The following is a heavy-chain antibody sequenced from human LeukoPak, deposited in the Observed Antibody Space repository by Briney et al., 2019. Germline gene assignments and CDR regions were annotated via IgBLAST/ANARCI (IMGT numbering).Heavy chain of an antibody. J-gene: IGHJ6*02. CDR3: ARDVPKIVVVAHYYYYGMDV. CDR1: GYTFTSYG. D-gene: IGHD3-22*01. V-gene: IGHV1-18*01. CDR2: ISAYNGNT. Sequence: ASVKVSCKASGYTFTSYGISWVRQAPGQGLEWMGWISAYNGNTNYAQKLQGRVTMTTDTSTSTAYMELRSLRSDDTAVYYCARDVPKIVVVAHYYYYGMDVWGQGTTVTVSS.